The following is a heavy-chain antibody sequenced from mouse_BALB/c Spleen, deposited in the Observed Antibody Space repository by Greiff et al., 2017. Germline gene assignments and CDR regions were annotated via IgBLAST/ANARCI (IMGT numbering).Heavy chain of an antibody. V-gene: IGHV1-9*01. Sequence: QVQLQQSGAELMKPGASVKISCKATGYTFSSYWIEWVKQRPGHGLEWIGEILPGSGSTNYNEKFKGKATFTADTSSNTAYMQLSSLTSEDSAVYYCARWEGYRYEWFAYWGQGTLVTVSA. CDR2: ILPGSGST. J-gene: IGHJ3*01. D-gene: IGHD2-14*01. CDR3: ARWEGYRYEWFAY. CDR1: GYTFSSYW.